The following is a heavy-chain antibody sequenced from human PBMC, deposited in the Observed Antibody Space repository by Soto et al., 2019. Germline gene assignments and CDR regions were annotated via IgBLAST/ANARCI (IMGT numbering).Heavy chain of an antibody. J-gene: IGHJ4*02. D-gene: IGHD3-22*01. Sequence: GGSLRLSCAASGFAFSSYWMSWVRQAPGKGLEWVANIKQDGSEKYYVDSVKGRFTISRDNAKNSLYLQMNSLRAEDTAVYYCARITYYYDSSGPPYFDYWGQGTLVTVSS. CDR2: IKQDGSEK. V-gene: IGHV3-7*05. CDR1: GFAFSSYW. CDR3: ARITYYYDSSGPPYFDY.